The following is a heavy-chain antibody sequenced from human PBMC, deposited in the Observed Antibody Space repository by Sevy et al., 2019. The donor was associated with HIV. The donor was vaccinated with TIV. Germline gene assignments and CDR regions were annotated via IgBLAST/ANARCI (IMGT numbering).Heavy chain of an antibody. J-gene: IGHJ4*02. CDR3: ARSSHVNLRELLRYFDY. CDR1: GFMFSNYW. CDR2: IKQDGSEK. Sequence: GGSLRLSCAASGFMFSNYWMSWVRQAPGKGLEWVANIKQDGSEKYYVDSVKGRFSISRDNAKKSLYLQMNSLRAEDTAVYYCARSSHVNLRELLRYFDYWGQGTLVTVSS. V-gene: IGHV3-7*01. D-gene: IGHD1-26*01.